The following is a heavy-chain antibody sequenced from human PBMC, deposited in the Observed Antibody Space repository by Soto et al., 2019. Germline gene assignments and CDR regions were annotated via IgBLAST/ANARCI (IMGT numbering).Heavy chain of an antibody. V-gene: IGHV5-51*01. CDR2: IYPGDSDT. CDR3: ARQVAHGYYFYGMDV. D-gene: IGHD5-12*01. J-gene: IGHJ6*02. Sequence: GESLKISCNGSGYTFNTNWIGWVRQMPGKGLEWMGIIYPGDSDTRYSPSFQGQVTISADKSISTAYLQWSSLKASDTAMYYCARQVAHGYYFYGMDVWGQGTTVTVSS. CDR1: GYTFNTNW.